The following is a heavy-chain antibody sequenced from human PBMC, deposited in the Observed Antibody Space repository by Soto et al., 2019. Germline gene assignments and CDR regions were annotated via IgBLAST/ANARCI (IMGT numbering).Heavy chain of an antibody. CDR1: GFTFSSYS. CDR3: ARWEATVTYRYYYYGMDV. Sequence: PGGSLRLSCAASGFTFSSYSMNWVRQAPGKGLEWVSSISSSSSYIYYADSVKGRFTISRDNAKNSLYLQMNSLRAEDTAVYYCARWEATVTYRYYYYGMDVWGQGTTVTVSS. D-gene: IGHD4-17*01. V-gene: IGHV3-21*01. J-gene: IGHJ6*02. CDR2: ISSSSSYI.